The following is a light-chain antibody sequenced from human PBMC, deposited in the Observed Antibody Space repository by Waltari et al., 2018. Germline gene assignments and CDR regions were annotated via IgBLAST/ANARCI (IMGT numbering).Light chain of an antibody. CDR2: WSS. CDR3: QQYYNAPVT. Sequence: EIVMTQSPESLAVSLGDRATINCQSSQRDLKSSTNKNYLAWYQHRPGQPPKLLFYWSSTRESGVPDRFSTSGSGTDFTLTISSLQAEDVAVYYCQQYYNAPVTFGGGTKMEIK. V-gene: IGKV4-1*01. CDR1: QRDLKSSTNKNY. J-gene: IGKJ4*01.